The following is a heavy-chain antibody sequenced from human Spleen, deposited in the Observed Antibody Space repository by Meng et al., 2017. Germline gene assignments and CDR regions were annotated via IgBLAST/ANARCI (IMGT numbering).Heavy chain of an antibody. D-gene: IGHD6-19*01. CDR3: ARDFTSGSSGDP. CDR2: ITPGSGNT. V-gene: IGHV1-3*01. Sequence: QVQLVQSGAEVKKPGASVQVSCKASGYIFTSYAMHWVRQAPGQSLEWMGWITPGSGNTKYSQKFQGRLTITTDTSASTAYMELSTLRSEDTAVYYCARDFTSGSSGDPWGQGTLVTVSS. J-gene: IGHJ5*02. CDR1: GYIFTSYA.